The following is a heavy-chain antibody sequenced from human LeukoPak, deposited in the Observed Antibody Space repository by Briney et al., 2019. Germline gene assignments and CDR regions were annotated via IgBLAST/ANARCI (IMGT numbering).Heavy chain of an antibody. D-gene: IGHD6-19*01. CDR1: GYTFTGYY. Sequence: ASVKVSCKASGYTFTGYYMHWVRQAPGQGLEWMGWINPNSGGTNYAQKFQGRVTMTRDTSISTAYMELSRLRSDDTAVYYCARGYSSGWYPFDYWGQGTLVTVSS. V-gene: IGHV1-2*02. CDR2: INPNSGGT. CDR3: ARGYSSGWYPFDY. J-gene: IGHJ4*02.